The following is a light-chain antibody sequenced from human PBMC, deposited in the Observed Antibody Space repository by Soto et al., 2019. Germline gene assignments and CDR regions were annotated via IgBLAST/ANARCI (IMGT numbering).Light chain of an antibody. CDR3: QSYDSSLSGYV. CDR1: SSNIGAGFD. Sequence: QSVLTQPPSVYGAPGQRVTISCTGSSSNIGAGFDVHWYQQLPGTAPKLLIFVNTNRPSGVPDRFSGSKSGTSASLAITGLQAEDEADYYCQSYDSSLSGYVFGTGTKVTVL. J-gene: IGLJ1*01. CDR2: VNT. V-gene: IGLV1-40*01.